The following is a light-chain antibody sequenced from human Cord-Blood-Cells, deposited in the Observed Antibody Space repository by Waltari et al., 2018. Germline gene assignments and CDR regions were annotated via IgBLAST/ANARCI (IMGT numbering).Light chain of an antibody. Sequence: QSALTPPPSASGSPGQSVTISCTGTSSDVGGYNSVSWYQQHPGKAPKLMIYEVSKRPSGVPDRFSCSKSGNTASLTVSGLQAEDEADYYCSSYAGSNKLVVFGGGTKLTVL. CDR1: SSDVGGYNS. V-gene: IGLV2-8*01. CDR2: EVS. CDR3: SSYAGSNKLVV. J-gene: IGLJ2*01.